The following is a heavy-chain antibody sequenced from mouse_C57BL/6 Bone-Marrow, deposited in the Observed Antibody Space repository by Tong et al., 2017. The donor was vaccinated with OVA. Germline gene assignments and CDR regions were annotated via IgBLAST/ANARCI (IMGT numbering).Heavy chain of an antibody. CDR2: ISSGSSTI. Sequence: EVQLQESGGGLVKPGGSLKLSCAASGFTFSDYGMHWVRQAPEKGLEWVAYISSGSSTIYYADTGKGRFTISRDNAKNTLFLQMTSLRSDDTAMYYCAGRITGYFEVRGTGTTVTVSS. V-gene: IGHV5-17*01. CDR1: GFTFSDYG. J-gene: IGHJ1*03. CDR3: AGRITGYFEV.